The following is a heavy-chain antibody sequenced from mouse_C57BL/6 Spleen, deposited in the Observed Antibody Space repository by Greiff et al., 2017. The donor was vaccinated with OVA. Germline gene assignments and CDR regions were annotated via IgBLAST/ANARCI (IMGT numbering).Heavy chain of an antibody. CDR2: IDPSDSYT. J-gene: IGHJ1*03. Sequence: VQLQQPGAELVMPGASVKLSCKASGYTFTSYWMHWVKQRPGQGLEWIGEIDPSDSYTNYNQKFKGKSTLTVDKSSSTAYMQLSSLTSEDSAVYYCARPSIRRGFDVWGTGTTVTVSS. V-gene: IGHV1-69*01. CDR3: ARPSIRRGFDV. CDR1: GYTFTSYW. D-gene: IGHD2-3*01.